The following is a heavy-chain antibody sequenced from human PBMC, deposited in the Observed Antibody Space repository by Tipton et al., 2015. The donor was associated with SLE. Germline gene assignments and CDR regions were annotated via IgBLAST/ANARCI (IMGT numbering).Heavy chain of an antibody. J-gene: IGHJ4*02. CDR2: MHYSGST. CDR3: ARPPGTYPTGDY. D-gene: IGHD3-10*01. Sequence: TLSLTCTVSGGSISSSTYYWGWIRQSPGKGLAWIGFMHYSGSTYYKPSLKSRVTISVDTSRNQFSLRLTSVTAADTAVYYCARPPGTYPTGDYWGQGTLVTVSS. CDR1: GGSISSSTYY. V-gene: IGHV4-39*01.